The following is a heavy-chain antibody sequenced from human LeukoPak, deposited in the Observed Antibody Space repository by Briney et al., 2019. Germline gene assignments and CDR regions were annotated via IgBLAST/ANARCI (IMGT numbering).Heavy chain of an antibody. CDR3: ARDRSGSHRPYYYGLDV. Sequence: KTSETLSLTCTVSGGSINNYYWSWIRQPAGKGLEWIGRIYYSGNTNYNPSLKSRVTISLDTSKNQFSLKLSSVTAADTAVYYCARDRSGSHRPYYYGLDVWGQGTTVTISS. CDR1: GGSINNYY. CDR2: IYYSGNT. D-gene: IGHD1-26*01. J-gene: IGHJ6*02. V-gene: IGHV4-4*07.